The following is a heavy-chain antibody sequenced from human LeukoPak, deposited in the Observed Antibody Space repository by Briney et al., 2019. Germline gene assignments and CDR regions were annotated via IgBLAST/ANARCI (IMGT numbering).Heavy chain of an antibody. V-gene: IGHV3-23*01. CDR3: AKPSSIVATIRDYFDY. J-gene: IGHJ4*02. CDR2: ISGSGGST. CDR1: GLTSSSYA. D-gene: IGHD5-12*01. Sequence: PGGSLRLSCAASGLTSSSYAMSWVRQAPGKGLEWVSTISGSGGSTYYADSVKGRFTISRDNSKNTLYLQMNSLRAEDTAVYYCAKPSSIVATIRDYFDYWGQGTLVTVSS.